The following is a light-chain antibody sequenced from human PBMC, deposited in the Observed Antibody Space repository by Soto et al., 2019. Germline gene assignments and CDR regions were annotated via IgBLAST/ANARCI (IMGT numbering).Light chain of an antibody. CDR3: SSYSTATKGVL. J-gene: IGLJ2*01. V-gene: IGLV2-14*01. CDR1: SSDVGGYIY. CDR2: EVS. Sequence: QAVVTQPASVSGSPGQSITLSCTGTSSDVGGYIYVSWFQVHPGKAPKLMIYEVSNRPSGVSNRFSGSRSDNTASLTISGLQTEDEAIYYCSSYSTATKGVLFGGGTKLTVL.